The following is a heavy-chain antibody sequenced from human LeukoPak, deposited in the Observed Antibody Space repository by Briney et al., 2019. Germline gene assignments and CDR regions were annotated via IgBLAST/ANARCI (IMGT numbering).Heavy chain of an antibody. D-gene: IGHD2-21*01. CDR2: IIPILGIA. J-gene: IGHJ4*02. CDR1: GGTFSSYT. Sequence: SVKASCKASGGTFSSYTISWVRQAPGQGLEWMGRIIPILGIANYAQKFQGRVTITADKSTSTAYMELSSLISEDTAVYYCARGGGPFCGGDCYRDWGQGTLVTVSS. V-gene: IGHV1-69*02. CDR3: ARGGGPFCGGDCYRD.